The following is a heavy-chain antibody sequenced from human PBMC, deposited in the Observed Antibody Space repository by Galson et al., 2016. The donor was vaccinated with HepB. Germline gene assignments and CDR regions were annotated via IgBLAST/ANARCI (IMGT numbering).Heavy chain of an antibody. J-gene: IGHJ4*02. D-gene: IGHD3-3*01. CDR1: GFSLGNYW. CDR3: AKGDDFWSGYYGGL. CDR2: ISGTGGTT. Sequence: SLRLSCAASGFSLGNYWMNWARQAPGKGLEWVSGISGTGGTTYYADSVKGRFTISRDNSKNTLYLRMNSLRAEDTAVYYCAKGDDFWSGYYGGLWGQGTLVTVSS. V-gene: IGHV3-23*01.